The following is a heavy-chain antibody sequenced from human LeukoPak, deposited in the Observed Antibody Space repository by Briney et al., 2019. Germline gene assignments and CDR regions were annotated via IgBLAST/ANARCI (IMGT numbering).Heavy chain of an antibody. D-gene: IGHD6-13*01. J-gene: IGHJ4*02. CDR3: ARENAAVPGGDC. V-gene: IGHV3-7*01. Sequence: GGSLRLSCAASGFTISPYWMSWVRQAPGKGLEWVANIKQDGSEKYYVDSVKGRFAISRDNAKNSVYLQMNGLRAEDTAVYYCARENAAVPGGDCWGQGTLVAVSS. CDR1: GFTISPYW. CDR2: IKQDGSEK.